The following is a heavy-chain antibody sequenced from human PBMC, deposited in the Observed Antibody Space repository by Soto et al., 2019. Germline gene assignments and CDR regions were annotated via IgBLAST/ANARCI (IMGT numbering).Heavy chain of an antibody. CDR2: ISGSGGST. CDR3: AKGPYSSSWYAKYYYYGMDV. D-gene: IGHD6-13*01. V-gene: IGHV3-23*01. J-gene: IGHJ6*02. CDR1: GFTISTYA. Sequence: GGSLRLSCAASGFTISTYAMYWVRQAPGKGLEWVSAISGSGGSTYYADSVKGRFTISRDNSKNTLYLQMNSLRAEDTAVYYCAKGPYSSSWYAKYYYYGMDVWGQGTTVTV.